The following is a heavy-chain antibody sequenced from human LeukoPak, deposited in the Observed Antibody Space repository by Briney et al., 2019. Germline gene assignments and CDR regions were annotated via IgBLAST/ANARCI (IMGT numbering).Heavy chain of an antibody. CDR2: INEDGSDK. CDR3: ARDTYRFFDF. V-gene: IGHV3-7*01. Sequence: GGSLRLSCAASGFTFSSHWMTWVRQAPGKGLEWVANINEDGSDKYYVDSVKGRFTVSRDNAKNSLYLQMNSLRAEDAAIYYCARDTYRFFDFWGQGTLVTVSS. D-gene: IGHD1-1*01. CDR1: GFTFSSHW. J-gene: IGHJ4*02.